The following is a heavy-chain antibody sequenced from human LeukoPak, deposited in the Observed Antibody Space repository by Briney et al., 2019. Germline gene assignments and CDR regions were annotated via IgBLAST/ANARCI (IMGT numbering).Heavy chain of an antibody. Sequence: GRSLRLSCAASGFTFSSYAMHWVRQAPGKGLEWVAVISYDGSNKYYADSVKGRFTISRDNSKNTLYLQMNSLRAEDTAVYYCARAVSYSGSYSALDYWGQGTLVTVSS. CDR2: ISYDGSNK. V-gene: IGHV3-30-3*01. J-gene: IGHJ4*02. CDR3: ARAVSYSGSYSALDY. CDR1: GFTFSSYA. D-gene: IGHD1-26*01.